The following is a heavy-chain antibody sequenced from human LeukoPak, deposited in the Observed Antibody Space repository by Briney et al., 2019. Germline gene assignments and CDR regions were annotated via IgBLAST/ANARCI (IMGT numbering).Heavy chain of an antibody. CDR2: IGDSGSGG. Sequence: GGSLRLSCSASGFNFNYFAMSWIRQAPGKRLEWVSTIGDSGSGGSYADSVRGRFTISRDNSKNIVYLQMHSLRVDDSAVYYCSRIKYGGNSGYHFDYWGQGTLDTVSS. V-gene: IGHV3-23*01. D-gene: IGHD4-23*01. CDR3: SRIKYGGNSGYHFDY. J-gene: IGHJ4*02. CDR1: GFNFNYFA.